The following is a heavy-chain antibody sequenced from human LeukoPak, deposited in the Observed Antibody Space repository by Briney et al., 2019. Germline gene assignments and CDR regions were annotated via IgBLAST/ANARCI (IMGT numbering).Heavy chain of an antibody. J-gene: IGHJ5*02. Sequence: KPSETPSLTCTVSGGSISNYYWSWIRQPPGKGLEWIGYIYYSGGTNYNPSLKSRVTISLDTSKNQFSLKLSSVTAADTAVYYCARFCSSTSCYGFDPWGQGTLVTVSS. D-gene: IGHD2-2*01. CDR1: GGSISNYY. V-gene: IGHV4-59*01. CDR2: IYYSGGT. CDR3: ARFCSSTSCYGFDP.